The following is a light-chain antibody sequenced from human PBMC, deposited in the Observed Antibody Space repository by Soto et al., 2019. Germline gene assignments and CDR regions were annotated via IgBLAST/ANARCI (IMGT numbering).Light chain of an antibody. V-gene: IGKV2-28*01. Sequence: DIVMTQSPLSLPVTPGEPASISCRASLSLLHSDRYTYLDWYLQKPGQSPQLLISAASTLQSGVPSRFSGSGSGTDFTLTISSLQPEDVATYYCQKYNSAPQTFGQGTKVDI. J-gene: IGKJ1*01. CDR2: AAS. CDR3: QKYNSAPQT. CDR1: LSLLHSDRYTY.